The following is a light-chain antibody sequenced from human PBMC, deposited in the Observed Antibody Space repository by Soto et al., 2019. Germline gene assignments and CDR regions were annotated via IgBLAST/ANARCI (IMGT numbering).Light chain of an antibody. V-gene: IGKV3-20*01. CDR2: AAS. CDR1: QSVSNNY. CDR3: QQYGSSGT. J-gene: IGKJ1*01. Sequence: EIVLTQSPGTLSPSPGERATLSCRASQSVSNNYLAWYQKKPGQAPRLLIYAASNRATGIPDRFSGSGCGTVFTLTSSRLEPEDFAVYYCQQYGSSGTFGQGTKVEIK.